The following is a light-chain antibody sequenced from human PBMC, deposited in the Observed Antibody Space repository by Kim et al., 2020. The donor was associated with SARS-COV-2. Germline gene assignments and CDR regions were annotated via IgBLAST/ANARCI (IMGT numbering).Light chain of an antibody. Sequence: ASISCRSSQSLLHSNGYNYLDWYLQKPGQSPQLLIYLGSNRASGVPDRFSRSGSGTDFTLKISRVEAEDVGVYYCMQALQTPPWTFGQGTKVDIK. CDR3: MQALQTPPWT. CDR1: QSLLHSNGYNY. J-gene: IGKJ1*01. V-gene: IGKV2-28*01. CDR2: LGS.